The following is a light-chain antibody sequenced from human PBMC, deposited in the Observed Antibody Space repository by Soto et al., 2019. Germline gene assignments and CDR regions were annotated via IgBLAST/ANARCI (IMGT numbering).Light chain of an antibody. CDR1: QGIGDT. Sequence: EIIMTQSPATLSVSPGEGATLSCRASQGIGDTLAWYQHKPGQAPRLLIYAASRRATGIPDRFSGSGSGTDFTLTISRLEPEDFAVYYCQQYGSSPWTFGQGTKVDIK. V-gene: IGKV3-20*01. J-gene: IGKJ1*01. CDR3: QQYGSSPWT. CDR2: AAS.